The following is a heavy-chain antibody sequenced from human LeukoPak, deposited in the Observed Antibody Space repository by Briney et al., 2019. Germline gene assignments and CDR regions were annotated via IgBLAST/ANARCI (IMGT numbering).Heavy chain of an antibody. J-gene: IGHJ6*02. Sequence: GESLKISCKGSGYSFTSYWIGWVRQMPGKGLEWMGIIYPDDSDTRYSPSFQGQVTISADKSISTAYLQWSSLKASDTAMYYCARQTTMVTTFLYYYYGMDVWGQGTTVTVSS. D-gene: IGHD4-17*01. V-gene: IGHV5-51*01. CDR2: IYPDDSDT. CDR1: GYSFTSYW. CDR3: ARQTTMVTTFLYYYYGMDV.